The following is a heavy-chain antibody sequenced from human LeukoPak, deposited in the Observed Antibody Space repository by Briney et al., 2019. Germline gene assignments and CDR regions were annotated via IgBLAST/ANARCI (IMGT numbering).Heavy chain of an antibody. D-gene: IGHD5-24*01. Sequence: PSETLSLTCTVSGGSISSYYWSWIRQPAGKGLEWIGRIYTSGSTNYNPSLKSRVTMSVDTSKNQFSLKLSSVTAADAALYFCARLSVDMNTLDWYFDLWGRGTLVTVSS. J-gene: IGHJ2*01. CDR1: GGSISSYY. CDR3: ARLSVDMNTLDWYFDL. V-gene: IGHV4-4*07. CDR2: IYTSGST.